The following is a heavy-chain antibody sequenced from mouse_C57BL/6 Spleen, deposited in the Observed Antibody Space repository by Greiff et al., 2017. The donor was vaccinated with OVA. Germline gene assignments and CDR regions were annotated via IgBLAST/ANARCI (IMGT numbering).Heavy chain of an antibody. CDR2: IYPGDGDT. J-gene: IGHJ2*01. Sequence: QVQLKQSGPELVKPGASVKISCKASGYAFSSSWMNWVKQRPGKGLEWIGRIYPGDGDTNYNGKFKGKATLTADKSSSTAYMQLSSLTSEDSAVYFCARTLYYDYDGNYFDYWGQGTTLTVSS. CDR1: GYAFSSSW. D-gene: IGHD2-4*01. CDR3: ARTLYYDYDGNYFDY. V-gene: IGHV1-82*01.